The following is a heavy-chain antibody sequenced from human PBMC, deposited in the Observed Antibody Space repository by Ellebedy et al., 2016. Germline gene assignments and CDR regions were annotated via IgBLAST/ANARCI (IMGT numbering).Heavy chain of an antibody. CDR2: IKEDGSTK. CDR3: AREVPYSSTYYPLQY. CDR1: GFTFSTYW. D-gene: IGHD6-13*01. V-gene: IGHV3-7*01. Sequence: GESLKISCTASGFTFSTYWMSWVRQAPGKGLEWVASIKEDGSTKKYVDSVKGRFTISRDNAKNSLYLQMDSLRAEDTALYYCAREVPYSSTYYPLQYWGQGTLVTVSS. J-gene: IGHJ1*01.